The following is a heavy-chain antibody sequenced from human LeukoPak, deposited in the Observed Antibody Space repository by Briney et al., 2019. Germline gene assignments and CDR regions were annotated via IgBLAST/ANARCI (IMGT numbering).Heavy chain of an antibody. V-gene: IGHV4-59*01. CDR1: GGSISSYY. D-gene: IGHD3-9*01. Sequence: PSETLSLTCTVSGGSISSYYWSWIRQPPGKGLEWIGYIYYSGSTNYNPSLKSRVTISVDTSKNQFSLKLSSVTAADTAVYYCARGHAYDILTGWGQGTLVTVSS. CDR2: IYYSGST. J-gene: IGHJ4*02. CDR3: ARGHAYDILTG.